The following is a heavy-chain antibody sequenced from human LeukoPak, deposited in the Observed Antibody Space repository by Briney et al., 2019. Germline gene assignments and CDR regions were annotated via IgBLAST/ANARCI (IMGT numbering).Heavy chain of an antibody. CDR1: GGSISSYY. CDR3: ARGFVVVPAAMDY. Sequence: SETLSLTCTVSGGSISSYYWSWIRQPPGKGLEWIGYIYYSGSTNYNPSLKSRVTISVDTSKNQFSLKLSSVTAADTAVYYCARGFVVVPAAMDYWGQGTLVTVSS. V-gene: IGHV4-59*01. CDR2: IYYSGST. J-gene: IGHJ4*02. D-gene: IGHD2-2*01.